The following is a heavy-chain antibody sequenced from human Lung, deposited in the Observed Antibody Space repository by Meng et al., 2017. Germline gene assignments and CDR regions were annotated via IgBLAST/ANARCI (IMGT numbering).Heavy chain of an antibody. CDR1: SRSISRSKYD. CDR3: ARGQKGYFDL. CDR2: IYNSGST. V-gene: IGHV4-30-4*01. J-gene: IGHJ2*01. Sequence: QVPLQGPLPGLVKPSQTLSLPCTFSSRSISRSKYDWSWTRQPPGKGLEWSGHIYNSGSTYYNPSLKSRITISVDTSKNQFSLKLSSVTAADTAVYYCARGQKGYFDLWGRGTLVTVSS.